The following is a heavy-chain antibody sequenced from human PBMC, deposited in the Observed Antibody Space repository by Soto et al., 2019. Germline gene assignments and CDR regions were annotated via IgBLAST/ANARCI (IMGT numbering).Heavy chain of an antibody. D-gene: IGHD2-15*01. V-gene: IGHV4-59*01. CDR3: ARVRSDCSGGSCYLEYFQH. Sequence: SETLSLTCTVSGGSISSYYWSWIRQPPGKGLEWIGYIYYSGSTNYNPSLKSRVTISVDTSKNQFSLKLSSVTAADTAVYYCARVRSDCSGGSCYLEYFQHWGQGTLVTSPQ. CDR1: GGSISSYY. CDR2: IYYSGST. J-gene: IGHJ1*01.